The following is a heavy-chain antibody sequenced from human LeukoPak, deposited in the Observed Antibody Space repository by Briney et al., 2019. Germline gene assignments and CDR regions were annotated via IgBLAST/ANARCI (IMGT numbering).Heavy chain of an antibody. V-gene: IGHV3-9*01. Sequence: PGRSLRLSCAASGFTFDDYAMHWVRQAPGKGLEWVSGISWNSGSIGYADSVKGRFTISRDNAKNSLYLQMNSLRTEDTAFYYCAKDMQAMATIRLGAFDIWGQGTMVTVSS. CDR1: GFTFDDYA. J-gene: IGHJ3*02. D-gene: IGHD5-24*01. CDR3: AKDMQAMATIRLGAFDI. CDR2: ISWNSGSI.